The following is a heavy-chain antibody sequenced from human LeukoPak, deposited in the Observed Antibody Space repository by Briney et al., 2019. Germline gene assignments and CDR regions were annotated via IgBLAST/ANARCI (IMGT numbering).Heavy chain of an antibody. CDR1: GYTFTTYY. Sequence: ASVKVSCKASGYTFTTYYIHWVRQAPGQGLEWMGVISPSGGSTSYAQKFQGRVTMTRDTSTSTVYMELSSLRSEDTAVYYCTRTYYYDSSGYYYGRDAFDIWGQGTMVTVSS. J-gene: IGHJ3*02. CDR2: ISPSGGST. V-gene: IGHV1-46*01. D-gene: IGHD3-22*01. CDR3: TRTYYYDSSGYYYGRDAFDI.